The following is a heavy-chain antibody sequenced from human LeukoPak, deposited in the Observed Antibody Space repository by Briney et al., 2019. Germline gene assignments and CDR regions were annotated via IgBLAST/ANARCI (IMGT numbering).Heavy chain of an antibody. J-gene: IGHJ4*02. D-gene: IGHD6-13*01. Sequence: SETLSLTCAVYGGSFSGYYWSWIRQPPGKGLEWIGEINHSGSTNYNPSLKSRVTISVDTSKNQFSLKLSSVTAADTAVYYCASPIIAAAEDYWGQGTLVTVSS. CDR3: ASPIIAAAEDY. CDR2: INHSGST. CDR1: GGSFSGYY. V-gene: IGHV4-34*01.